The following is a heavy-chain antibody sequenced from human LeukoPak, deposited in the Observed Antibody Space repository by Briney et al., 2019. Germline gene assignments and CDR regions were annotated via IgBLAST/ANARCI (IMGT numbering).Heavy chain of an antibody. CDR1: GGSISSSY. CDR2: ISNRGST. D-gene: IGHD3-10*01. Sequence: SETLSLTCTVSGGSISSSYWSWIRQPPGKGLEWIGYISNRGSTKYNPSLKSRVTISVDTSKNQISLRLNSVTAADTAVYYCAKNYCGAGRMDVWGKGTTVTISS. CDR3: AKNYCGAGRMDV. J-gene: IGHJ6*03. V-gene: IGHV4-59*01.